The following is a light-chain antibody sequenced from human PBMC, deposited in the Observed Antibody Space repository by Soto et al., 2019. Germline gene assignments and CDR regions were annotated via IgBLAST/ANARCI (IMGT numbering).Light chain of an antibody. J-gene: IGKJ4*01. Sequence: EIVLTQSPATLSLSPGERATLSCRASQSVSSYLAWYQQKPGQAPRLLIYDASNRATGIPARFSGSGSGTDFTLTISSLEPEDFAVYYCQQLNSYPSFGGGTKV. CDR3: QQLNSYPS. CDR2: DAS. V-gene: IGKV3-11*01. CDR1: QSVSSY.